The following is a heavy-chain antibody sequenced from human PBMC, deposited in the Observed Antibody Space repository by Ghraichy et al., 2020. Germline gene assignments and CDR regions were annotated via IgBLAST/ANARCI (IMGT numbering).Heavy chain of an antibody. V-gene: IGHV3-74*01. Sequence: GGSLRLSCAASGFTFSSYWMHWVRQAPGKGLVWVSRINSDGSSTSYADSVKGRFTISRDNAKNTLYLQMNSLRAEDTAVYYCASVYSSGRWEDYWGQGTLVTVSS. D-gene: IGHD6-19*01. CDR1: GFTFSSYW. CDR2: INSDGSST. J-gene: IGHJ4*02. CDR3: ASVYSSGRWEDY.